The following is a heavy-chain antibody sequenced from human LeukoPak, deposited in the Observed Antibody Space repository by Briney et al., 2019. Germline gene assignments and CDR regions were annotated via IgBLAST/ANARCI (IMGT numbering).Heavy chain of an antibody. CDR1: GYTFTSYG. V-gene: IGHV1-18*04. CDR2: ISAYNGNT. J-gene: IGHJ6*04. CDR3: ARDPLYCSGGSCYAVSYYYYGMDV. D-gene: IGHD2-15*01. Sequence: GASVKVSCKASGYTFTSYGISWVRQAPGQGLEWMGWISAYNGNTNYAQKLQGRVTMTTDRSTSTAYMELRSLRSDDTAVYYCARDPLYCSGGSCYAVSYYYYGMDVWGKGTTVTVSS.